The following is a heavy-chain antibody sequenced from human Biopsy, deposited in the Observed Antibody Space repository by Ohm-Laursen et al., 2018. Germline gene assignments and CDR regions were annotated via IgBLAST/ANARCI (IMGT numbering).Heavy chain of an antibody. CDR1: GFIFGDFG. CDR2: IWHDGSEK. D-gene: IGHD2-15*01. V-gene: IGHV3-33*01. Sequence: SLRLSCAASGFIFGDFGMHWVRQAPGKGPEWVAVIWHDGSEKYYAGSVKGRFSISRDNFKNTLNLQMNSLRVEDTAIYYCVSEVVGDTDHWGQGTLVTVSS. CDR3: VSEVVGDTDH. J-gene: IGHJ4*02.